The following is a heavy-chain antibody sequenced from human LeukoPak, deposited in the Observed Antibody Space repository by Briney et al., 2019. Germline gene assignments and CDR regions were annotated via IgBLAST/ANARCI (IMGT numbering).Heavy chain of an antibody. CDR1: GFTVSSNY. V-gene: IGHV3-53*01. Sequence: GGSLRLSCAASGFTVSSNYMAWVRQAPGKGLEWVSVIYSSGSTYYADSVKGRFTISGDGSKNTLYLQMNSLRVEDTAVYYCARGSGGTAGFEFWGQGTLVTGSS. CDR2: IYSSGST. CDR3: ARGSGGTAGFEF. D-gene: IGHD3-10*01. J-gene: IGHJ4*02.